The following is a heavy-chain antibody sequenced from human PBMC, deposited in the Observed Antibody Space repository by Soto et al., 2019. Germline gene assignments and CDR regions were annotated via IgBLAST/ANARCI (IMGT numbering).Heavy chain of an antibody. V-gene: IGHV1-8*01. Sequence: ASVKVSCKASGYTFTNYDINWVRQATGQGLEWMGWMNPNTGNTGYAQKFQGRVTMTRNTSINTAYMELSSLRSEDTAVYYCARAIRIAARHYYYYYMDVWGKGTTVTVSS. CDR1: GYTFTNYD. D-gene: IGHD6-6*01. CDR3: ARAIRIAARHYYYYYMDV. J-gene: IGHJ6*03. CDR2: MNPNTGNT.